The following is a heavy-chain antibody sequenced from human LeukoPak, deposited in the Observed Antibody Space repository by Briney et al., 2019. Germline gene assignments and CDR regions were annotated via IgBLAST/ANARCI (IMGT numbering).Heavy chain of an antibody. D-gene: IGHD2/OR15-2a*01. CDR2: ISPSFGTT. CDR1: GYSFTSYF. V-gene: IGHV1-46*01. J-gene: IGHJ4*02. Sequence: ASVKVSCKASGYSFTSYFMHWVRQAPGQGLEWVGLISPSFGTTTYAQKFQGRVTMTRDMSTSTVHMELTGLTSEDTAVYYCARDPNSEYYFDYWGQGTVVTVSS. CDR3: ARDPNSEYYFDY.